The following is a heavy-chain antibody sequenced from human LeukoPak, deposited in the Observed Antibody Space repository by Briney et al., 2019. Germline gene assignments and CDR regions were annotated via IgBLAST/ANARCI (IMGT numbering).Heavy chain of an antibody. CDR3: ARRSLAVTGIPDY. J-gene: IGHJ4*02. CDR2: IWYDGSNK. Sequence: PGGSLRLSCAASGFTFSNYGMHWVRQAPGKGLQWVAVIWYDGSNKYYADSVKGRFTISRDNSKNTLYLQMNSLRAEDTAVYYCARRSLAVTGIPDYWGRGTLVTVSS. CDR1: GFTFSNYG. V-gene: IGHV3-33*01. D-gene: IGHD6-19*01.